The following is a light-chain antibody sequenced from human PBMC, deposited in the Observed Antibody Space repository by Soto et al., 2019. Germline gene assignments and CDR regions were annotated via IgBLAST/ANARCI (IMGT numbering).Light chain of an antibody. CDR2: SNN. CDR3: AAWHDSLNGPV. J-gene: IGLJ2*01. V-gene: IGLV1-44*01. CDR1: SSNIGSHT. Sequence: VLTQPPSASGTPGQRVTISCSGGSSNIGSHTVNWYQHLPGTAPKLLIYSNNQRPSGVPDRFSGSVSGTSASLAISGLQSEDEADYYCAAWHDSLNGPVFGGGTKLTVL.